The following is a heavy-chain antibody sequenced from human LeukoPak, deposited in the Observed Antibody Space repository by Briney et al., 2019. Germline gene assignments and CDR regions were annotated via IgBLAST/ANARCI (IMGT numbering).Heavy chain of an antibody. Sequence: PGGSLRLSCVASGFTFSSYGMRWVRQAPGEGLGWVAFILYVGRKKYYADSGKGRFTIYRHNHKQTLYLQMNSLRAEETGVYYCAKDLPAMVIWGQGTLVTVSS. J-gene: IGHJ4*02. CDR1: GFTFSSYG. CDR3: AKDLPAMVI. CDR2: ILYVGRKK. D-gene: IGHD5-18*01. V-gene: IGHV3-30*18.